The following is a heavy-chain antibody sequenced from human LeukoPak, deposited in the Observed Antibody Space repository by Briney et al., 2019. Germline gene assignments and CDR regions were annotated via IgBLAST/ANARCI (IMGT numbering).Heavy chain of an antibody. D-gene: IGHD6-6*01. V-gene: IGHV1-3*01. CDR3: ARSIAARSYNWFDP. CDR2: INAGNGNT. CDR1: GYTFTSYA. J-gene: IGHJ5*02. Sequence: GASVKVSCKASGYTFTSYAMHWVRQAPGQRLEWMGWINAGNGNTKYSQKLQGRVTMTTDTSTSTAYMELRSLRSDDTAVYYCARSIAARSYNWFDPWGQGTLVTVSS.